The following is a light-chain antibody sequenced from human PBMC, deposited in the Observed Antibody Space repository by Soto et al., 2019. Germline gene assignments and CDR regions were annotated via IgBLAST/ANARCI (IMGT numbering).Light chain of an antibody. CDR2: EVS. J-gene: IGLJ2*01. CDR3: ASYTSSSTSVI. Sequence: QSALTQPASVSGSPGQSLTISCTGTSSDVGGYKYVSWYQQHPDKAPKLIIFEVSNRPSGISSRFSGSKSGNTASLTISGLQAEDEADYYCASYTSSSTSVIFGRGTKLTGL. CDR1: SSDVGGYKY. V-gene: IGLV2-14*01.